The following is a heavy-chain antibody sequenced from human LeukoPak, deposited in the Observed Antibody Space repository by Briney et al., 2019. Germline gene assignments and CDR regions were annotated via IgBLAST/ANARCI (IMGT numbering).Heavy chain of an antibody. D-gene: IGHD6-19*01. CDR1: GYTFTSYY. CDR2: INPSGGST. Sequence: ASVKVSCKASGYTFTSYYMHWVRQAPGQGLEWMGIINPSGGSTSYAQKFQGRVTMTTDTSTSTAYMELRSLRSDDTAVYYCARGGGWYRAYYYYMDVWGKGTTVTVSS. CDR3: ARGGGWYRAYYYYMDV. J-gene: IGHJ6*03. V-gene: IGHV1-46*01.